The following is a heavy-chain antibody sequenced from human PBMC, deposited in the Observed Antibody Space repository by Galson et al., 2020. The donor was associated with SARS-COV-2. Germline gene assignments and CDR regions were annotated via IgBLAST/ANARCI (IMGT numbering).Heavy chain of an antibody. V-gene: IGHV3-64*01. CDR3: ARAPGYCSSTSCYGGYYYYGMDV. J-gene: IGHJ6*02. CDR1: GFTFSSYA. D-gene: IGHD2-2*01. CDR2: ISSNGGST. Sequence: GGSLRLSCAAPGFTFSSYAMHWVRQAPGKGLEYVSAISSNGGSTYYANSVKGRFTISRDNSKNTLYLQMGSLRAEDMAVYYCARAPGYCSSTSCYGGYYYYGMDVWGQGTTVTVSS.